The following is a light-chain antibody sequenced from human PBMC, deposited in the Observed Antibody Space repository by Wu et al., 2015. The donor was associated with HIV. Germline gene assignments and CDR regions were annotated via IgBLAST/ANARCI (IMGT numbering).Light chain of an antibody. CDR1: QSVSSY. CDR3: QQYGSSPAT. Sequence: IVLTQSPATLSLSPGERATLSCRASQSVSSYLAWYQQKPGQAPRLLISGASSRATGIPDRFSGFGAGTDFSLIISRLEPEDFAVYYCQQYGSSPATFGQGTRLENK. CDR2: GAS. J-gene: IGKJ5*01. V-gene: IGKV3-20*01.